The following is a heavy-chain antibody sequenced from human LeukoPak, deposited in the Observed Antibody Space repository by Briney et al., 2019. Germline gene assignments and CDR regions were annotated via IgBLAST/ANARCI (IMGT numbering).Heavy chain of an antibody. CDR3: VRRSYSSGWYTAPPNWYFDL. CDR2: IYYSGST. V-gene: IGHV4-59*08. D-gene: IGHD6-19*01. Sequence: SETLSLTCTVSGGSISSYYWSWIRQPPGKGLEWIGYIYYSGSTNYNPSLKSRVTISVDTSKNQFSLKLSSVTAADTAVYYCVRRSYSSGWYTAPPNWYFDLWGRGTLVTVSS. J-gene: IGHJ2*01. CDR1: GGSISSYY.